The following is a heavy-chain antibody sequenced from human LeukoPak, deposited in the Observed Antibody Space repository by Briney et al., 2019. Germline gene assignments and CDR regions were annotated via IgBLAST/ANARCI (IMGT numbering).Heavy chain of an antibody. J-gene: IGHJ5*02. CDR3: ARQGSLGTWFDP. Sequence: ASVKVSCKASGYTFTGYYMQWVRQAPGQGLEWMGRINPSSGGTDYAQNFQGRVTMTRDTSISTVYMELSSLKSNDTAVYYCARQGSLGTWFDPWGQGTLVIVSS. V-gene: IGHV1-2*06. D-gene: IGHD7-27*01. CDR2: INPSSGGT. CDR1: GYTFTGYY.